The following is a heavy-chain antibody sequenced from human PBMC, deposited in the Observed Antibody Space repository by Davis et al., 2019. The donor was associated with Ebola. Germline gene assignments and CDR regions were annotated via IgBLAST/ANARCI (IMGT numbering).Heavy chain of an antibody. CDR2: TYYKSKWNN. J-gene: IGHJ6*04. D-gene: IGHD5-18*01. CDR3: ERGWLRAGMDV. Sequence: HSQTLSLTCAISGDSVSTNTAGWNWIRQSPSRGLEWLGRTYYKSKWNNDYAVSMKSRITINPDTSKNQFSLQLNSVTPEDTALYYCERGWLRAGMDVWGEGTTVTVSS. V-gene: IGHV6-1*01. CDR1: GDSVSTNTAG.